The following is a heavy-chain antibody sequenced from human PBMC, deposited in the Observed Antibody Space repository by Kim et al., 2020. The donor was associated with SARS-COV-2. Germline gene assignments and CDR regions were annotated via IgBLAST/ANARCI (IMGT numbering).Heavy chain of an antibody. CDR1: GGSISSYY. Sequence: SETLSLTCTVSGGSISSYYWSWIRQPPGKGLEWIGYIYYSGSTNYNPSLKSRVTISVDTSKNQFSLKLSSVTAADTAVYYCAREPAAAGLYGMDVWGQGTTVTVSS. D-gene: IGHD6-13*01. J-gene: IGHJ6*02. CDR2: IYYSGST. V-gene: IGHV4-59*13. CDR3: AREPAAAGLYGMDV.